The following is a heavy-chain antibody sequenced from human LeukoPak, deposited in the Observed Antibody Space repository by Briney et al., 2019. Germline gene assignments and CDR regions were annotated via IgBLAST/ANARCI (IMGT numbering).Heavy chain of an antibody. CDR2: MYLSGTT. CDR1: GDSINSLDL. V-gene: IGHV4-4*02. D-gene: IGHD3-22*01. Sequence: SGTLSLTCTVSGDSINSLDLWSWVRQPPGKGLEWIGKMYLSGTTHSNPSVKSRVTISIDKSKNQFFLNLSSVTAADTAVYYCAGLVGRYSSGLYYYYFDYWGQGTLVTVSS. J-gene: IGHJ4*02. CDR3: AGLVGRYSSGLYYYYFDY.